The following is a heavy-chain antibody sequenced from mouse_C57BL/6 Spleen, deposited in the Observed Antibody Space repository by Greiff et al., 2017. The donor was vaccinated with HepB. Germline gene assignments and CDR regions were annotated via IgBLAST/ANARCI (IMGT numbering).Heavy chain of an antibody. CDR1: GYSFTGYY. CDR3: ARIYYYGSSPLDY. CDR2: INPSTGGT. D-gene: IGHD1-1*01. V-gene: IGHV1-42*01. J-gene: IGHJ2*01. Sequence: VQLKESGPELVKPGASVKISCKASGYSFTGYYMNWVKQSPEKSLEWIGEINPSTGGTTYNQKFKAKATLTVDKSSSTAYMQLKSLTSEDSAVYYCARIYYYGSSPLDYWGQGTTLTVSS.